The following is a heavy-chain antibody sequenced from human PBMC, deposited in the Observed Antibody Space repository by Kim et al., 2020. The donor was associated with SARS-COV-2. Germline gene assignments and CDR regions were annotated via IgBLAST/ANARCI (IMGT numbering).Heavy chain of an antibody. CDR1: GGSISTYY. CDR3: ARLVRESSSFYSYFDF. CDR2: IYYSGNT. Sequence: SETLSLTCTVSGGSISTYYWSWIRQPPGKGLEWIGYIYYSGNTNYSPSLDSRVSMSVDTSKNELSLKLRSVTAADTAVYYCARLVRESSSFYSYFDFWGQGALVTVSS. V-gene: IGHV4-59*13. D-gene: IGHD6-19*01. J-gene: IGHJ4*02.